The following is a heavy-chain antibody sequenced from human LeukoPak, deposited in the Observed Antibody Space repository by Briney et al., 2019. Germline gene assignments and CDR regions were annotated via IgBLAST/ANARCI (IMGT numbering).Heavy chain of an antibody. CDR2: IYSGGST. Sequence: GGSLRLSCADSGFTVSSNYMRWVRQAPGKGLEWVSVIYSGGSTHYADSVKGRFTISRDSSKNTLYLQMNSLRAEDTAVYYCAKDSQPGIAAAGTWDFQHWGQGTLVTVSS. CDR3: AKDSQPGIAAAGTWDFQH. CDR1: GFTVSSNY. J-gene: IGHJ1*01. D-gene: IGHD6-13*01. V-gene: IGHV3-66*02.